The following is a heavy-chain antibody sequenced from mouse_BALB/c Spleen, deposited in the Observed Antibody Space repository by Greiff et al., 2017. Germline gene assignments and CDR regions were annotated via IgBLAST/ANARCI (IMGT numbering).Heavy chain of an antibody. CDR2: IRNKANGYTT. J-gene: IGHJ2*01. CDR1: GFTFTDYY. CDR3: ARDGRYGNYGSYFDY. D-gene: IGHD2-10*02. Sequence: EVKVVESGGGLVQPGGSLRLSCATSGFTFTDYYMSWVRQPPGKALEWLGFIRNKANGYTTEYSASVKGRFTISRDNSQSILYLQMNTLRAEDSATYYCARDGRYGNYGSYFDYWGQGTTLTVSS. V-gene: IGHV7-3*02.